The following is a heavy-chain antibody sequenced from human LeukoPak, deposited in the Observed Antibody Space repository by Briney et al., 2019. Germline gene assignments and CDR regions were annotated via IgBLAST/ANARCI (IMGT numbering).Heavy chain of an antibody. D-gene: IGHD6-13*01. CDR1: GYTLTELS. CDR2: FDPEDGET. Sequence: ASVKVSCKVSGYTLTELSMHWVRQAPGKGLEWMGGFDPEDGETIYAQKFQGRVTMTEDTSTDTAYMELSSLRSEDTAVYYCARALGKGGSRVMLYWGQGTLVTVSS. CDR3: ARALGKGGSRVMLY. V-gene: IGHV1-24*01. J-gene: IGHJ4*02.